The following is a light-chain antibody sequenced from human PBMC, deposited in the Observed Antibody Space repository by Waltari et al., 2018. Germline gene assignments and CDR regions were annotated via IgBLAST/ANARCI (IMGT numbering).Light chain of an antibody. CDR2: WAS. CDR3: HQYYSSPFT. CDR1: QSVLYSSDSKNY. V-gene: IGKV4-1*01. J-gene: IGKJ3*01. Sequence: DIVMTQSPDSLAVSLGARATINCKSRQSVLYSSDSKNYLAWYQQKPGQPPKLLMYWASTRESGVPDRFSGSGSGTDFTLTISSLQAEDVAVYYCHQYYSSPFTFGPGTKVDIK.